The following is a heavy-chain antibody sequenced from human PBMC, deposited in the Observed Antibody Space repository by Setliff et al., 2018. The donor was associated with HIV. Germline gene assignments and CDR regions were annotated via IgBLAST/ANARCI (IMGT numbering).Heavy chain of an antibody. D-gene: IGHD1-1*01. V-gene: IGHV3-9*01. CDR1: GFTFDDYA. Sequence: GGSLRLSCEASGFTFDDYAMHWGRRAPGKGPEWVAGINWNSGTIAYADSVEGRFTISRDNAKNFVYLQMNSLRPEDTALYFCAKDYGDGYNWCVFDIWGQGIMVTVSS. CDR2: INWNSGTI. CDR3: AKDYGDGYNWCVFDI. J-gene: IGHJ3*02.